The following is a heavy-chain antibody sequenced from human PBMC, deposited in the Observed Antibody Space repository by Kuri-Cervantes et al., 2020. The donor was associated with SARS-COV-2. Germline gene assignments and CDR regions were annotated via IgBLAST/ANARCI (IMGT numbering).Heavy chain of an antibody. D-gene: IGHD6-13*01. CDR3: AKDMAGIAAAKGGGAFDI. J-gene: IGHJ3*02. CDR1: GFTFDDYA. V-gene: IGHV3-9*01. CDR2: ISWNSGSI. Sequence: SLKISCAASGFTFDDYAMHWVRQAPGKGLEWVSGISWNSGSIGYADSVKGRFTISRDNAKNSLYLQMNSLRAEDTALYYCAKDMAGIAAAKGGGAFDIWGQGTMVTVSS.